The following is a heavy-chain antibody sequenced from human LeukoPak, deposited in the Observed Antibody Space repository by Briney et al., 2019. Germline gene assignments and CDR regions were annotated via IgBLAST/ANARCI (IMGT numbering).Heavy chain of an antibody. J-gene: IGHJ4*02. V-gene: IGHV3-30*04. CDR3: ARTVTYYYDSSGYDY. Sequence: GGSLRLSCAASGFTFSSYAMHWVRQAPGKGLEWVAVISYDGSNKYYADSVKGRFTISRDNSKSTLYLQMNSLRAEDTAVYYCARTVTYYYDSSGYDYWGQGTLVTVSS. D-gene: IGHD3-22*01. CDR2: ISYDGSNK. CDR1: GFTFSSYA.